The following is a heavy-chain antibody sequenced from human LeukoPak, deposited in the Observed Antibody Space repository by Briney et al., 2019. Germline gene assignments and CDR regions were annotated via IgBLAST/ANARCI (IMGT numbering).Heavy chain of an antibody. Sequence: GGSLRLSCAASGFSFSSYWMHWVRQAPGKGLVWVSRINSDGSSTTYADSVKGRSSISRDNAKNTLYLHLNSLRAEDTGVYYCARAVRAHPPADFWGQGTLVTVSS. CDR1: GFSFSSYW. CDR3: ARAVRAHPPADF. J-gene: IGHJ4*02. V-gene: IGHV3-74*01. CDR2: INSDGSST. D-gene: IGHD3-3*01.